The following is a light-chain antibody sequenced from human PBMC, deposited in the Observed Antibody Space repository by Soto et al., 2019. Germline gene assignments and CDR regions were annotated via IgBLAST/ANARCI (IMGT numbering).Light chain of an antibody. V-gene: IGKV3-20*01. CDR2: GAS. J-gene: IGKJ4*01. CDR1: QSISRSS. Sequence: EIVLTQSPGTLSLSPGERATLSCRASQSISRSSLAWYQQKPGQAPRLLMYGASSRASAFPDRFSGSGSGTDFTLTISRLEAEDFAVYYCQQYGSVPLTFGGGTKVDIK. CDR3: QQYGSVPLT.